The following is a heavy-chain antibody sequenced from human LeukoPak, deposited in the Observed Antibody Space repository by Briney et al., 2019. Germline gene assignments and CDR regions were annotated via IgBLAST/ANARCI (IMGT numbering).Heavy chain of an antibody. CDR3: TRDRLHWDY. CDR1: GFTFGDYA. J-gene: IGHJ4*02. CDR2: IRSKVCGGTT. Sequence: GGSLRLSCTASGFTFGDYAMSWVRQAPGKGLEWVGFIRSKVCGGTTEYAASVKGRFTISRDDSKSIAYLQMNSLKTEDTAVYYCTRDRLHWDYWGQGTLVTVSS. D-gene: IGHD5-18*01. V-gene: IGHV3-49*04.